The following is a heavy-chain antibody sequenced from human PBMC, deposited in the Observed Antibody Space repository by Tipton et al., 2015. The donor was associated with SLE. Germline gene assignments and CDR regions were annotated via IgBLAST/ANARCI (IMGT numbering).Heavy chain of an antibody. Sequence: TLSLTCTVSGGSIRSYYWGWIRQPPGKGLESIGYIYSSGSSNYNPSLKSRVTISVDTSKNQFSLKLSSVTAADTAVYYCARDHLPGGYYYYMDVWGKGTTVTVSS. D-gene: IGHD3-10*01. CDR3: ARDHLPGGYYYYMDV. V-gene: IGHV4-59*01. J-gene: IGHJ6*03. CDR1: GGSIRSYY. CDR2: IYSSGSS.